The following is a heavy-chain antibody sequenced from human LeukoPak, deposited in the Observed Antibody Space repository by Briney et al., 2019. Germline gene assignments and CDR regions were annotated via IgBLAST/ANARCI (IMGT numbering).Heavy chain of an antibody. CDR2: IGPSGVAT. CDR1: GYVFTKHY. D-gene: IGHD6-13*01. J-gene: IGHJ6*03. Sequence: ASVRLSCKASGYVFTKHYIHWVRQAPGQGLEWMGMIGPSGVATTFAQRFQDRVTMTSDTSTSTVYMELRSLKFDDTATYYCARDAKDELVRRDYYYMDVWGKGTTVTVSS. V-gene: IGHV1-46*01. CDR3: ARDAKDELVRRDYYYMDV.